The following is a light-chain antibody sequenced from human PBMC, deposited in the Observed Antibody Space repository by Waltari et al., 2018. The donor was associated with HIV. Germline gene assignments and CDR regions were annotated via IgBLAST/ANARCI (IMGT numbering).Light chain of an antibody. CDR3: QVWDSSSVHWV. V-gene: IGLV3-21*02. CDR1: NIRSKS. Sequence: SYVLTQPPSVSVAPGQTARITCGGDNIRSKSLHWYQQKSGQAPVVVVYDDRDRPSGIPERCSGSNSGNTATLTISGVEVGDEADYYCQVWDSSSVHWVFGGGTKLTV. J-gene: IGLJ3*02. CDR2: DDR.